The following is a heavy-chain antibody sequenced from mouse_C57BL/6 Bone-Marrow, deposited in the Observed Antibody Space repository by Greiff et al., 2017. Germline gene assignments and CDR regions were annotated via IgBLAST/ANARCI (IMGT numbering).Heavy chain of an antibody. CDR1: GYTFTSYW. J-gene: IGHJ4*01. CDR2: IDPSDSYT. CDR3: AREAWLRRRDYAMDY. V-gene: IGHV1-69*01. Sequence: QVQLQQPGAELVMPGASVKLSCKASGYTFTSYWMHWVKQRPGQGLEWIGEIDPSDSYTNYNQKFKGKSTLTVDKSSSTAYMQLNILTSEDSAVYYCAREAWLRRRDYAMDYWGQGTSVTVSS. D-gene: IGHD2-2*01.